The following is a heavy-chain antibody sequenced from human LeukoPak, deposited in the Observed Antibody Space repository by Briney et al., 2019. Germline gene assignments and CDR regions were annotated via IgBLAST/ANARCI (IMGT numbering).Heavy chain of an antibody. CDR2: ISYDGSNK. J-gene: IGHJ5*02. CDR3: AKDEDIAAAPNWFDP. V-gene: IGHV3-30*18. D-gene: IGHD6-13*01. Sequence: GGSLRLSCAASGFTFSSYGMHWVRQAPGKGLEWVAVISYDGSNKYYADSVKGRFTISRDNSKNTLYLQMNSLRAEDTAVYYCAKDEDIAAAPNWFDPWGQGTLVTVSS. CDR1: GFTFSSYG.